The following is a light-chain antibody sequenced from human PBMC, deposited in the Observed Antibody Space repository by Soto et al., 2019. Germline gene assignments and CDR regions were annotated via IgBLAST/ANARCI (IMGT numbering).Light chain of an antibody. J-gene: IGKJ1*01. CDR3: LQYNRCRT. CDR2: GAS. Sequence: DIQMTQSPSTLSASVGDRVTITCRASQSISRWLAWYQQKPGEAPKLLIHGASSLESGVPSRFSGGGSGTEFTLTISRLQPDDFATYYCLQYNRCRTFGQGTKVEIK. V-gene: IGKV1-5*01. CDR1: QSISRW.